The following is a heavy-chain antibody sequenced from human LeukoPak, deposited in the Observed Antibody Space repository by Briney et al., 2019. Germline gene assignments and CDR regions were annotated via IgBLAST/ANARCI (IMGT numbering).Heavy chain of an antibody. J-gene: IGHJ4*02. Sequence: GGSLRLSCAASGFTFSNSGMTWVRQAPGKGLEWVSSITSGGGSTYYTDSVKGRFTISRDNSKNTLYLQLNSLRAEDAAVYYCATSSGTFDYWGQGTLVTVSS. CDR2: ITSGGGST. D-gene: IGHD3-10*01. V-gene: IGHV3-23*01. CDR1: GFTFSNSG. CDR3: ATSSGTFDY.